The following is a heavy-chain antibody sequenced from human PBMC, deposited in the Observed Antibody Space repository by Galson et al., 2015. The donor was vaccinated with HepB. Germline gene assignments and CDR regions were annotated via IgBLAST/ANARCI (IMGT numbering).Heavy chain of an antibody. D-gene: IGHD6-13*01. CDR2: IGSGDHK. CDR3: ARDYASWSRDY. J-gene: IGHJ4*02. Sequence: SLRLSCAASGFTFSPYGMTWVRQAPGKGLEWVSTIGSGDHKFYPDSLKGRFTISWDNDKNSVYLQMTGLSAEDTAVYYCARDYASWSRDYWGQGTLVTVSS. CDR1: GFTFSPYG. V-gene: IGHV3-21*01.